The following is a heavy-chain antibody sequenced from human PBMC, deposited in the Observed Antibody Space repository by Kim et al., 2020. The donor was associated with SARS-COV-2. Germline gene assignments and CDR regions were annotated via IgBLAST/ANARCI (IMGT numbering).Heavy chain of an antibody. D-gene: IGHD3-22*01. CDR1: GFTFTSSA. CDR2: IVVGSGNT. CDR3: AAESPGYYDSSGYARTRVYYYYGMDV. J-gene: IGHJ6*02. V-gene: IGHV1-58*01. Sequence: SVKVSCKASGFTFTSSAVQWVRQARGQRLEWIGWIVVGSGNTNYAQKFQERVTITRDMSTSTAYMELSSLRSEDTAVYYCAAESPGYYDSSGYARTRVYYYYGMDVWGQGTTVTVSS.